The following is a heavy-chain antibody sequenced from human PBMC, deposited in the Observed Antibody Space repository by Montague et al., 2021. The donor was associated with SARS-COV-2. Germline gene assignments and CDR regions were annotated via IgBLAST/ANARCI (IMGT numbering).Heavy chain of an antibody. V-gene: IGHV4-39*07. J-gene: IGHJ3*02. CDR2: IYDSGST. D-gene: IGHD3-3*01. Sequence: SETLSLTCTVSGGSISSSNYYWDWIRQPPGKGLEWIGSIYDSGSTXYNPSLKSRVTISVDTSKNQFSLKLSSVTAADTAVYYCARVSDFWSGYYTAVGSFDIWGQGTMVTVSS. CDR3: ARVSDFWSGYYTAVGSFDI. CDR1: GGSISSSNYY.